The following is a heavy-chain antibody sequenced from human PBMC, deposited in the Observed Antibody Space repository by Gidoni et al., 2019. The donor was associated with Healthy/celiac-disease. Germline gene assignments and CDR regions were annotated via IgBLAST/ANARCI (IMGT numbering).Heavy chain of an antibody. Sequence: EVQLVESGGGLIQPGGSLRLSCAASGFTVSRNYMSWVRQAPGKGLEWVSVIYSGGSTYYADSVKGRFTISRDNSKNTLYLQMNSLRAEDTAVYYCARAGDTAMAREYYFDYWGQGTLVTVSS. CDR1: GFTVSRNY. CDR2: IYSGGST. J-gene: IGHJ4*02. CDR3: ARAGDTAMAREYYFDY. V-gene: IGHV3-53*01. D-gene: IGHD5-18*01.